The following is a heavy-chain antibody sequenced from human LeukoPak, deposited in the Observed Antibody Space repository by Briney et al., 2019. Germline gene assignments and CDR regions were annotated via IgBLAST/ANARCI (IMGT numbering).Heavy chain of an antibody. D-gene: IGHD3-22*01. CDR1: GMTFSNHW. CDR2: IKTDARTT. Sequence: GGSLRLSCAASGMTFSNHWMHWVRQAPGKGLVWVSLIKTDARTTIYADSVKGRFTISRDDGKSTLYLQMNSLRAEDTAIYYCTTGPSFGYEWWGQGTVVTVSS. V-gene: IGHV3-74*01. J-gene: IGHJ4*02. CDR3: TTGPSFGYEW.